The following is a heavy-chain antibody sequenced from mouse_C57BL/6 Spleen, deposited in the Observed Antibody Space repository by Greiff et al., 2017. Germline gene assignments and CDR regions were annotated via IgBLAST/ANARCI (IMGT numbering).Heavy chain of an antibody. CDR2: IDPEDGET. V-gene: IGHV14-2*01. D-gene: IGHD1-1*01. Sequence: EVQVVESGAELVKPGASVKLSCTASGFNIKDYYMHWVKQRTEQGLEWIGRIDPEDGETKYAPKFQGKATITADTSSNTAYLQLSSLTSEDTAVYYCARWDYYGSSHWYFDVWGTGTTVTVSS. CDR1: GFNIKDYY. CDR3: ARWDYYGSSHWYFDV. J-gene: IGHJ1*03.